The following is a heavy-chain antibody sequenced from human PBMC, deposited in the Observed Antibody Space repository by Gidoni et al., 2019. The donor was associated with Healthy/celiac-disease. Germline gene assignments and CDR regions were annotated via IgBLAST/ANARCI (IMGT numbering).Heavy chain of an antibody. CDR3: ARAKGYCSGGSCYECNY. D-gene: IGHD2-15*01. Sequence: EVQLVESGGGLVQPGGSLRLSCAASGFTFSSYSMNWVRQAPGKGLEWVSYISSSSSTIYYADSVKCRFTISRDNAKNSLYLQMNSLRDEDTAVYYCARAKGYCSGGSCYECNYWGQGTLVTVSS. CDR2: ISSSSSTI. V-gene: IGHV3-48*02. J-gene: IGHJ4*02. CDR1: GFTFSSYS.